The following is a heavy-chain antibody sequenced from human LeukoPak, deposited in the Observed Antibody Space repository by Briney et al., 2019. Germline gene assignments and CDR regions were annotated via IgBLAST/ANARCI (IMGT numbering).Heavy chain of an antibody. D-gene: IGHD3-3*01. CDR2: ISYSGGT. J-gene: IGHJ4*02. Sequence: PSETLSLTCTVSGGSIISSNHYWGWTRQPPGKGLEWFGSISYSGGTAYNPSLRSRVTISVDTSKNQFSLKVNSVTAADTAVYYCARGVQRIRKGLRYYDFWSGYSYWGQGTLVTVSS. CDR1: GGSIISSNHY. V-gene: IGHV4-39*01. CDR3: ARGVQRIRKGLRYYDFWSGYSY.